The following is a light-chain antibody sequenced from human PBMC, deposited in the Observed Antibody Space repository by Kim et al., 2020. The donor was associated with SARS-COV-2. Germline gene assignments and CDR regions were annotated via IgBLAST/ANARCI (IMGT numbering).Light chain of an antibody. J-gene: IGLJ2*01. V-gene: IGLV1-40*01. CDR1: SSNIGAGYD. CDR2: GNS. Sequence: VTISCTGSSSNIGAGYDVQWYQQLPGTAPKLLIYGNSNRPSGVPDRFSGSKSGTSASLAITGLQAEDEADYYCQSYDSSLSGSGVFGGGTKVTVL. CDR3: QSYDSSLSGSGV.